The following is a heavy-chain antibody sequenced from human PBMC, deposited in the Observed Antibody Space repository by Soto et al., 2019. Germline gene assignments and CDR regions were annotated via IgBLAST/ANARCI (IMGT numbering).Heavy chain of an antibody. Sequence: SVKVSCKASAGTLSSYAISWVRQATRQGLEWMGGIIPIFGTANYAQKFQGRVTITADESTSTAYMELSSLRSEDTAVYYCARDPRGSGWWYYYGMDVWGQGTTVTVSS. CDR1: AGTLSSYA. D-gene: IGHD1-26*01. V-gene: IGHV1-69*13. CDR2: IIPIFGTA. CDR3: ARDPRGSGWWYYYGMDV. J-gene: IGHJ6*02.